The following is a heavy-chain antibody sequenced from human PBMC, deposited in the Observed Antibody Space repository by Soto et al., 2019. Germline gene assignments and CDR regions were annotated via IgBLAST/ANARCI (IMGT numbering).Heavy chain of an antibody. Sequence: ASVKVSCKASGYTFTSYYMHWVRQAPGQGLEWMGIINPSGGSTSYAQKFQGRVTMTRDTSTSTVYMELSSLRSEDTAVYYCARDQLLILRVDYYYGMDVWGQGTTVTVSS. D-gene: IGHD3-22*01. CDR1: GYTFTSYY. J-gene: IGHJ6*02. V-gene: IGHV1-46*01. CDR2: INPSGGST. CDR3: ARDQLLILRVDYYYGMDV.